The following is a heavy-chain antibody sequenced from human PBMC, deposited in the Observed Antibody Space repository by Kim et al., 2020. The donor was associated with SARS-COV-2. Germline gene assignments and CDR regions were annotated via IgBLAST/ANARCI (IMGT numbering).Heavy chain of an antibody. Sequence: ASVKVSCKASGYTFTGYYMHWVRQAPGQGLEWMGWINPNSGGTNYAQKFQGRVTMTRDTSISTAYMELSRLRSDDTAVYYCARELRTNVIVVVPAAGYYGMDVWGQGTTVTVSS. V-gene: IGHV1-2*02. CDR1: GYTFTGYY. D-gene: IGHD2-2*01. CDR3: ARELRTNVIVVVPAAGYYGMDV. J-gene: IGHJ6*02. CDR2: INPNSGGT.